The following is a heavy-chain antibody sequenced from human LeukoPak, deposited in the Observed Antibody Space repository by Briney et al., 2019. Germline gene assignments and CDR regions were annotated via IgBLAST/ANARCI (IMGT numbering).Heavy chain of an antibody. J-gene: IGHJ4*02. D-gene: IGHD2-2*01. CDR2: IYYSGST. Sequence: PSQTLSLTCTVSGGSISSGDYYWSWIRQPPVKGLEGIGYIYYSGSTYYNPSLKSRVTISVGTSKNQFSLKLSSVTAADTAVYYCATLERYCSSTSCYGGIDYWGQGTLVTVSS. CDR1: GGSISSGDYY. V-gene: IGHV4-30-4*01. CDR3: ATLERYCSSTSCYGGIDY.